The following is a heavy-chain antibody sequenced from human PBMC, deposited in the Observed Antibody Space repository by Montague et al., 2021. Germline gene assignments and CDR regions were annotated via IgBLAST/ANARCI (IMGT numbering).Heavy chain of an antibody. V-gene: IGHV4-4*07. D-gene: IGHD1-26*01. J-gene: IGHJ6*03. CDR1: GDSINTYS. Sequence: SETLSLTCTVFGDSINTYSWSWIRQPAGKGLEWIGRLSNGGSTNSNPSLKSRVSMSVDTSKNQFSLKLSSVTAADTAVYFCAGDTVGASGYFYYYYMDVWGRGTTVTVSS. CDR3: AGDTVGASGYFYYYYMDV. CDR2: LSNGGST.